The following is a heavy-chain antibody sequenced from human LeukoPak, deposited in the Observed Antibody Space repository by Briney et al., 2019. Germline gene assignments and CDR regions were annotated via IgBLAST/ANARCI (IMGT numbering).Heavy chain of an antibody. CDR2: ISSSGGST. V-gene: IGHV3-23*01. CDR1: GFTFSSYA. Sequence: GGSLRLSCAASGFTFSSYAMSWVRQAPGKGLEWVSGISSSGGSTVYADSVKGRFTISRDNFRNTVFLQMNSLRAEDTAVYYCAKGERGALDYWGQGTLVTVSS. D-gene: IGHD1-1*01. J-gene: IGHJ4*02. CDR3: AKGERGALDY.